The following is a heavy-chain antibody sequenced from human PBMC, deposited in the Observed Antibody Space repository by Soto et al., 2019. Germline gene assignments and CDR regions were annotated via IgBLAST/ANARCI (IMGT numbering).Heavy chain of an antibody. J-gene: IGHJ6*02. CDR3: ARRYVSMDV. CDR2: MNPNSGNT. V-gene: IGHV1-8*01. D-gene: IGHD3-16*01. Sequence: ASVKVSCKASGYTFNSFDINWVRQATGQGLEWMGWMNPNSGNTGYAQKFQGRVTMTRDTSINTAYMELTSLRSEDTAVYFCARRYVSMDVWGQGTTVTVSS. CDR1: GYTFNSFD.